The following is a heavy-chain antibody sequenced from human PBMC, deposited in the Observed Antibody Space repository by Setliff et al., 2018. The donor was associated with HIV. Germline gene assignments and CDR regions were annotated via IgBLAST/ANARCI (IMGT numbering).Heavy chain of an antibody. J-gene: IGHJ6*03. CDR3: ARETYYGSGSYLPTEYYYYYMDV. V-gene: IGHV1-69*05. CDR2: IIPIFGTA. D-gene: IGHD3-10*01. Sequence: SVKVSCKASGGTFSSFAISWVRQAPGQGLEWMGGIIPIFGTASYAQKFQGRVTITTDESTTTAYMELRSLRSEDTAVYYCARETYYGSGSYLPTEYYYYYMDVWGKGTTVTVSS. CDR1: GGTFSSFA.